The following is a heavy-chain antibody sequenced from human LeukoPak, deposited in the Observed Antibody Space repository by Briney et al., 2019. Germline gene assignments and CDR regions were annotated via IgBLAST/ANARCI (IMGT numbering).Heavy chain of an antibody. V-gene: IGHV1-24*01. Sequence: ASVKVSCKVSGYTLTELSMHWVRQAPGKGLEWMGGFDPEGGETIYAQKFQGRVTMTEDTSTDTAYMELSSLRSEDTAVYYCATVGSGYSSSWYWFDPWGQGTLVTVSP. J-gene: IGHJ5*02. CDR2: FDPEGGET. CDR1: GYTLTELS. CDR3: ATVGSGYSSSWYWFDP. D-gene: IGHD6-13*01.